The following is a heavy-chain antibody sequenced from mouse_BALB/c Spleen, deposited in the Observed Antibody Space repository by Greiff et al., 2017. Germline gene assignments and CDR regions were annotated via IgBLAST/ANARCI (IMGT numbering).Heavy chain of an antibody. Sequence: VQWVESGPGLVAPSQSLSITCTVSGFSLTSYGLSWVSQPPGKDLEWLGVIWGGGSTNYHSALISRLSITKDNSKSQVFLKLNSLHTDDTATYYCAKEDDYGGFAYWGQGTLVTVSA. CDR2: IWGGGST. CDR1: GFSLTSYG. D-gene: IGHD2-4*01. J-gene: IGHJ3*01. V-gene: IGHV2-3*01. CDR3: AKEDDYGGFAY.